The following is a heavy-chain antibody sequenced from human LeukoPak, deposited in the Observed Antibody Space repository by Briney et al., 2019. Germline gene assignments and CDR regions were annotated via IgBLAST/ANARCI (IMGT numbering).Heavy chain of an antibody. D-gene: IGHD3-10*01. Sequence: PGGSLRLSCAASGLTFSSYWMSWVRQAPGKGLEWVANIKQDGSEKYYVDSVKDRFTISRDNAKNSLYLQMNSLRAEDTAVYYCARVDYYGSGSYTFYYYYGMDVWGQGTTVTVSS. V-gene: IGHV3-7*04. CDR1: GLTFSSYW. CDR3: ARVDYYGSGSYTFYYYYGMDV. CDR2: IKQDGSEK. J-gene: IGHJ6*02.